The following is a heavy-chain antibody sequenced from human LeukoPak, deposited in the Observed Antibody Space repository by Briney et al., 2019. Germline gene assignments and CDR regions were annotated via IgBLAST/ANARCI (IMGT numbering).Heavy chain of an antibody. Sequence: ASVKVSCKASGYTFTSYDINWVRQATGQGLEWMGWMNPNSGNTGYAQKFQGRVTMTRNTSISTAYMGLSSLRSEDTAVYYCAKALSAAAPFYGMDVWGQGTTVTVSS. CDR3: AKALSAAAPFYGMDV. D-gene: IGHD6-13*01. CDR1: GYTFTSYD. J-gene: IGHJ6*02. CDR2: MNPNSGNT. V-gene: IGHV1-8*01.